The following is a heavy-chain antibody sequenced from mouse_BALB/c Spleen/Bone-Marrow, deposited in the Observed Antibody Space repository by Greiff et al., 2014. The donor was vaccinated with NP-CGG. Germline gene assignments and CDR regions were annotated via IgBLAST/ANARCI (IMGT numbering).Heavy chain of an antibody. D-gene: IGHD1-2*01. CDR1: GFSLTNYG. J-gene: IGHJ4*01. CDR3: ARITTAKGAMED. Sequence: VQLQQSGPGLLAPSQNLSITCTVSGFSLTNYGVHWVRQPPGKGLEWLGVIWADGSTNYNSALMSRLSISKDNSKSQVFFKMNSLQTDDTAMYYCARITTAKGAMEDWGQGTSVTVSS. V-gene: IGHV2-9*02. CDR2: IWADGST.